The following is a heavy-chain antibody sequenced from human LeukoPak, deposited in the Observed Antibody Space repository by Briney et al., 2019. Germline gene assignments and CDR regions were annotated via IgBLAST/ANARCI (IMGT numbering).Heavy chain of an antibody. CDR3: ARGFTYYDFWSGLNWFDP. Sequence: ASVKVSCKSFGYTFTSNYMHWVRQAPGQGPEWMGVISPSGASTTYAQTFQGRVTLTRDMSTSTDYLELSSLRSEDTAVYYCARGFTYYDFWSGLNWFDPWGQGTLVTVSS. V-gene: IGHV1-46*01. D-gene: IGHD3-3*01. J-gene: IGHJ5*02. CDR1: GYTFTSNY. CDR2: ISPSGAST.